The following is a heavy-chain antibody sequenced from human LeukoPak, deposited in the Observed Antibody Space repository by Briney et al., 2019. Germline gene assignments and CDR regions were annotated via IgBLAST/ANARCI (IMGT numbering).Heavy chain of an antibody. D-gene: IGHD3-22*01. J-gene: IGHJ3*02. V-gene: IGHV3-53*01. CDR2: IYSGGST. CDR1: GFTVSSNY. Sequence: PGGSLGLSCAASGFTVSSNYMSWVRQAPGKGLEWVSVIYSGGSTYYADSVKGRFTISRDNSKNTLYLQMNSLRAEDTAVYYCASRDYYDSSGYYDAFDIWGQGTMVTVSS. CDR3: ASRDYYDSSGYYDAFDI.